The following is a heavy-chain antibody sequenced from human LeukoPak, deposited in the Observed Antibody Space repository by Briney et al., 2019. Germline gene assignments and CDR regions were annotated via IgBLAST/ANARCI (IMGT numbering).Heavy chain of an antibody. Sequence: GGSLRLSCAASGFTFSSYSMNWVRQAPGKGLEWVSYISSSGSTIYYANSVKGRFTISRDNAKNSLYLQMNSLRAEDTAVYYCAELGITMIGGVWGKGTTVTISS. CDR2: ISSSGSTI. CDR3: AELGITMIGGV. CDR1: GFTFSSYS. D-gene: IGHD3-10*02. J-gene: IGHJ6*04. V-gene: IGHV3-48*04.